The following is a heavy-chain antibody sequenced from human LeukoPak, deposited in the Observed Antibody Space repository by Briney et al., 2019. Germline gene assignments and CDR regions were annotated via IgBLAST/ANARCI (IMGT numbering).Heavy chain of an antibody. V-gene: IGHV1-8*02. J-gene: IGHJ6*03. Sequence: GASVKVSCKTSGYTFIDCFIRWVRQAPGQGLEWMGWMNPNSGNTGYAQKFQGRVTMTRNTSISTAYMELSSLRSEDTAVYYCARGVVAARRRYYYMDVWGKGTTVTVSS. CDR1: GYTFIDCF. D-gene: IGHD6-6*01. CDR3: ARGVVAARRRYYYMDV. CDR2: MNPNSGNT.